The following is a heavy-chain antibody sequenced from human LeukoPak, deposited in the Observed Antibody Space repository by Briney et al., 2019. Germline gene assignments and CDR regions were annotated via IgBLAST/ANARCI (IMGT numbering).Heavy chain of an antibody. Sequence: GGSLRLSCAASGFTFSSYWMHWVRQAPGKGLVWVSRINSDGSSTSYADSVKGRFTISRDNAKNTLYLQMNSLRAEDTALYYCARGAGSGYYFYMDVWGKGTTVTVSS. J-gene: IGHJ6*03. CDR1: GFTFSSYW. CDR2: INSDGSST. V-gene: IGHV3-74*01. D-gene: IGHD3-10*01. CDR3: ARGAGSGYYFYMDV.